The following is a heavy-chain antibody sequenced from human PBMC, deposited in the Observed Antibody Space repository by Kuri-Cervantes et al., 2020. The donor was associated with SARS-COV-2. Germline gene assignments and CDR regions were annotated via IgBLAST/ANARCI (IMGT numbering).Heavy chain of an antibody. J-gene: IGHJ4*02. D-gene: IGHD3-22*01. V-gene: IGHV3-53*01. CDR2: IYSDGST. Sequence: GGFLRLSCVASGFSFSDHYMSWVRQAPGKGLEWVSIIYSDGSTYYADSVKGRFTISRDNSKNTLYLQMNSLRAEDTAVYYCARDLVDSSGYSGLGYWGQGTLVTVSS. CDR1: GFSFSDHY. CDR3: ARDLVDSSGYSGLGY.